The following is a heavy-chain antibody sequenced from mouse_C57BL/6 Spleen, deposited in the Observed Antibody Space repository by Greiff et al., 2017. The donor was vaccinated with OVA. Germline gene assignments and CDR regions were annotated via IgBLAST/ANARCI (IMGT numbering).Heavy chain of an antibody. Sequence: QVHVKQPGTELVKPGASVKLSCKASGYTFTSYWMHWVKQRPGQGLEWIGNINPSNGGTNYNEKFKSKATLTVDKSSSTAYMQLSSLTSEDSAVYYCARGGGYDYYAMDYWGQGTSVTVSS. CDR1: GYTFTSYW. V-gene: IGHV1-53*01. CDR3: ARGGGYDYYAMDY. D-gene: IGHD2-2*01. CDR2: INPSNGGT. J-gene: IGHJ4*01.